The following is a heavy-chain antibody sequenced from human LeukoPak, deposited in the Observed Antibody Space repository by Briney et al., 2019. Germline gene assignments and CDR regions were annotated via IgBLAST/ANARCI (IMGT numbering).Heavy chain of an antibody. D-gene: IGHD5-24*01. CDR2: IYYSGST. Sequence: KPSETLSLTCTVSGGTITSSSYYWGWIRQPPGKGLEWIGSIYYSGSTYYNPSVKSRVTISVDTSKNQFSLKLSSVTAADTAVYYCARGRRDGYTLYYMDVWAKGTTVTISS. CDR1: GGTITSSSYY. CDR3: ARGRRDGYTLYYMDV. V-gene: IGHV4-39*01. J-gene: IGHJ6*03.